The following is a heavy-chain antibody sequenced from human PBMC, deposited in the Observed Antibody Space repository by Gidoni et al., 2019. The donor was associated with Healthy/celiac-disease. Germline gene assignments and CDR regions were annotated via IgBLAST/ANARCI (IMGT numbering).Heavy chain of an antibody. CDR2: ISSSSSYI. CDR1: GFTFSSYS. V-gene: IGHV3-21*01. J-gene: IGHJ5*02. D-gene: IGHD6-13*01. CDR3: ARDLAAAGTFFGRTNSNWFDP. Sequence: EVPLVESGGCLVKPGGSLRLSCAASGFTFSSYSMNLVRQAPGKGLEWVSSISSSSSYIYYADSVKGRFTISRDNAKNSLYLQMNSLRAEDTAVYYCARDLAAAGTFFGRTNSNWFDPWGQGTLVTVSS.